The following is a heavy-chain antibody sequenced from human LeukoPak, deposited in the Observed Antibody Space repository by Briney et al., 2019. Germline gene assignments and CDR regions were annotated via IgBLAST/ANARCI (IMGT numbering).Heavy chain of an antibody. D-gene: IGHD2-21*01. CDR3: ARDSYSTYCGGDCYSDY. J-gene: IGHJ4*02. CDR1: GYTFTSYG. V-gene: IGHV1-18*01. CDR2: ISAYNGNT. Sequence: GASVKVSCKASGYTFTSYGISWVRQAPGQGLEWMGWISAYNGNTNYAQKLQGRVTMTTDTSTSTAYMELRSLRSDDTAVYHCARDSYSTYCGGDCYSDYWGQGTLATVSS.